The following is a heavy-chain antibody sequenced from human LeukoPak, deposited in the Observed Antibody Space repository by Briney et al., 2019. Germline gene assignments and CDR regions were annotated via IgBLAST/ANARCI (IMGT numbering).Heavy chain of an antibody. CDR1: GFTFSSCA. J-gene: IGHJ4*02. V-gene: IGHV3-30-3*01. D-gene: IGHD3-3*01. Sequence: GGSLRLSCAASGFTFSSCAMHWVRQAPGKGLEWVAVISYDGSNKYYADSVKGRFTISRDNSKNTLYLQMNSLRAEDTAVYYCARDDLYYDFWSGYYARTSFPDYWGQGTLVTVSS. CDR3: ARDDLYYDFWSGYYARTSFPDY. CDR2: ISYDGSNK.